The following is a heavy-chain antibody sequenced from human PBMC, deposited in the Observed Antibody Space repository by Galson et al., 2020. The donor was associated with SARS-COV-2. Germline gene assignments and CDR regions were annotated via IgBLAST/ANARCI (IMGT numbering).Heavy chain of an antibody. D-gene: IGHD4-17*01. Sequence: SETLSLTCAVSGTSISSGSYSWNWIRQPPGKGLEWIGYISHSGGTYYNPSLKSRVTISGDRSKNQFSLRLSSVTAADTAVYYCARLHYGEDAQEAFDIWGPGTRVTVAS. CDR1: GTSISSGSYS. CDR3: ARLHYGEDAQEAFDI. CDR2: ISHSGGT. V-gene: IGHV4-30-2*01. J-gene: IGHJ3*02.